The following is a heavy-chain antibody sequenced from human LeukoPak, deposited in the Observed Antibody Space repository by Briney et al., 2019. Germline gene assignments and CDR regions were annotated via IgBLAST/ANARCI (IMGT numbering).Heavy chain of an antibody. V-gene: IGHV3-30*02. J-gene: IGHJ6*03. Sequence: GGSLRLYCAVSGFTFNNFGMHWVRQAPGRGLEWVAFIRYDGSNKYYVDSVKGRFTISRVNSKKRLYLQMSSLRPEDTAIYFCANPAMVGGSGYYHMDVCGIGTTVTVSS. D-gene: IGHD2-15*01. CDR1: GFTFNNFG. CDR2: IRYDGSNK. CDR3: ANPAMVGGSGYYHMDV.